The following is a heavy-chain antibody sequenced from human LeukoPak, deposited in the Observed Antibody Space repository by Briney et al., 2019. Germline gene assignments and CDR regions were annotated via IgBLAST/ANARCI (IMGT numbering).Heavy chain of an antibody. CDR3: ARYGGRWLQLSYFDY. CDR2: INHSGST. V-gene: IGHV4-34*01. CDR1: GGSFSGYY. J-gene: IGHJ4*02. D-gene: IGHD5-24*01. Sequence: KPSETLSLTCAVYGGSFSGYYWSWIRQPPGKGLEWIGEINHSGSTNYNPSLKSRVTISVDTSKNQFSLKLSSVTAADTAVYYCARYGGRWLQLSYFDYWGQGTLVTVSS.